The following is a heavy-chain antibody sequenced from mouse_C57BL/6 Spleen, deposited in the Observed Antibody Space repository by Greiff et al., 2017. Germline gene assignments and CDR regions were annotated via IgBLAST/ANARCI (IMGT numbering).Heavy chain of an antibody. CDR2: IYPGDGDT. CDR3: ARRGTYAMDY. Sequence: QVQLQQSGPELVKPGASVKISCKASGYAFSSSWMNWVKQRPGKGLEWIGRIYPGDGDTNYNGKFKGKATLTADKSSSTAYMQLSSLTSEDSAVYFCARRGTYAMDYWGQGTSGTVSS. D-gene: IGHD3-3*01. CDR1: GYAFSSSW. V-gene: IGHV1-82*01. J-gene: IGHJ4*01.